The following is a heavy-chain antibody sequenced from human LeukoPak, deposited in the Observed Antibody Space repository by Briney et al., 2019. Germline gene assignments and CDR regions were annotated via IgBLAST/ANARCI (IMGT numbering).Heavy chain of an antibody. D-gene: IGHD5-18*01. CDR2: INPNSGGT. Sequence: GASVKVSCKASGYTFTGYYMHWVRQAPGQGLEWMGWINPNSGGTNYAQKFQGRVTMTRGTSISTAYMELSRLRSDDTAVYYCARDRPSLRGYSDYYYYGMDVWGQGTTVTVSS. CDR3: ARDRPSLRGYSDYYYYGMDV. J-gene: IGHJ6*02. V-gene: IGHV1-2*02. CDR1: GYTFTGYY.